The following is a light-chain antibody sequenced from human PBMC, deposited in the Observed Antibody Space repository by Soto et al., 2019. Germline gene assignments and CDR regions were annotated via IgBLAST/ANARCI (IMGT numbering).Light chain of an antibody. CDR3: HQYGISPPT. CDR2: GVS. J-gene: IGKJ1*01. V-gene: IGKV3-20*01. CDR1: QSVSGSD. Sequence: EIVVTQSPATLSGSPGERATLSCRASQSVSGSDLAWYQQKPGQAPRLLISGVSNRATGTPDRFSGSGSGTDFTLTISSLEPEDFAVFYCHQYGISPPTFGPGTKVEI.